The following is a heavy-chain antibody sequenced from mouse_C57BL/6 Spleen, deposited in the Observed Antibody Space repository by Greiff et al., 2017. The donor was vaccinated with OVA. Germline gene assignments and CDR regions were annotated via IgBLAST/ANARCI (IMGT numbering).Heavy chain of an antibody. V-gene: IGHV1-50*01. Sequence: QVQLQQPGAELVKPGASVKLSCKASGYTFTSYWMQWVKQRPGQGLEWIGEIDPSDSYTNYNQKFKGKATLTVDPSSSTAYMQLSSLTSEDSAVYYCSRYYDGSSYPFDYWGQGTTLTVSS. J-gene: IGHJ2*01. CDR2: IDPSDSYT. CDR3: SRYYDGSSYPFDY. CDR1: GYTFTSYW. D-gene: IGHD1-1*01.